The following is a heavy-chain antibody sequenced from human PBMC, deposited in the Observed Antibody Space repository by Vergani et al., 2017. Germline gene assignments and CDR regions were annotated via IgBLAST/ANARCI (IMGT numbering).Heavy chain of an antibody. CDR2: TWYDGNNK. CDR1: GFTFNPYG. Sequence: QVQLVGSGGGVVQPGRSLRLSCVASGFTFNPYGMHWVRQAPGKGLEWVAVTWYDGNNKQYADSVKGRFTISRDNSKSTMYLQMNSLRDEDTGVYYCARDLRLLYNRFDPWGQGTLVTVSS. CDR3: ARDLRLLYNRFDP. J-gene: IGHJ5*02. V-gene: IGHV3-33*01. D-gene: IGHD1-14*01.